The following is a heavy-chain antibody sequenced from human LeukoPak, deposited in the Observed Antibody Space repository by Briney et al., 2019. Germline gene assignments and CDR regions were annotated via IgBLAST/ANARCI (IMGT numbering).Heavy chain of an antibody. J-gene: IGHJ4*02. CDR1: GFTFSSYG. Sequence: GGSLRLSCAVSGFTFSSYGMHWVRQAPGKGLEWVAFIRFDGSNKYYADSVKGRFTISRDNSKNTLYLQMNSLGPGDTAVYYCAKIPAGNEDLDCWGQGTLVTVSS. V-gene: IGHV3-30*02. D-gene: IGHD1-1*01. CDR2: IRFDGSNK. CDR3: AKIPAGNEDLDC.